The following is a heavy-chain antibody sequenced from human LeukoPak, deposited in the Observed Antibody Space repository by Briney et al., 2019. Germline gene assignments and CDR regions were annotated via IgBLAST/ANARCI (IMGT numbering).Heavy chain of an antibody. J-gene: IGHJ4*02. D-gene: IGHD4-17*01. CDR1: GFTFVDYA. Sequence: GGSLRLSCTASGFTFVDYAVSSVRQVPGRGLECVGFIRSKAYGGTSEYAASVKGRFTISRDDSKSIAYLQMNSLKTEDTAVYYCTRDYGDYKGDYWGQGTLVTVSS. V-gene: IGHV3-49*04. CDR3: TRDYGDYKGDY. CDR2: IRSKAYGGTS.